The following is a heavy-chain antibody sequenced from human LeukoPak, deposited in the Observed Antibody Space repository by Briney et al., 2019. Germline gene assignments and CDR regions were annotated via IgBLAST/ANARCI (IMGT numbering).Heavy chain of an antibody. Sequence: GASLLLSSAAAGFNFDDYNMHWLRQPPGKGLQWGSLISWYGGTIYYADSVKGRFTISRDNSKEVLYLQMDSLTTDDTALYYCAKMAVENYYDSSDYSNYYMDDWGKGTTVIVS. CDR2: ISWYGGTI. CDR1: GFNFDDYN. V-gene: IGHV3-43*01. D-gene: IGHD3-22*01. J-gene: IGHJ6*03. CDR3: AKMAVENYYDSSDYSNYYMDD.